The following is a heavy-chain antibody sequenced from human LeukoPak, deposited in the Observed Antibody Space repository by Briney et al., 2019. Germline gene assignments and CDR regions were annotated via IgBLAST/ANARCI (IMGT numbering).Heavy chain of an antibody. J-gene: IGHJ5*02. CDR2: ISAYNGNT. V-gene: IGHV1-18*01. CDR1: GYTFTSYG. Sequence: ASVTVSFKASGYTFTSYGISWVRQAPGQGLEWMGWISAYNGNTNYAQKLQGRVTMTTDTSTSTAYMELRSLRSDDTAVYYCARVLTGTYWFDPWGQGTLVTVSS. D-gene: IGHD1-7*01. CDR3: ARVLTGTYWFDP.